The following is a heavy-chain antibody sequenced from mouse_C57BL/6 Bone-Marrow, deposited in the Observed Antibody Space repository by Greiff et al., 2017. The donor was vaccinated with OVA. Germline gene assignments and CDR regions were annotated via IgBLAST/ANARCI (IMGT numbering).Heavy chain of an antibody. V-gene: IGHV7-3*01. CDR2: IRNKANGYTT. Sequence: EVKLMESGGGLVQPGGSLRLSCAASGFTFTDYYMSWVRQPPGKALEWLGFIRNKANGYTTEYSASVKGRFTISRDNSQSILYLQMNALRAEDSATYYCARYRDYDYWYFDVWGTGTTVTVSS. J-gene: IGHJ1*03. CDR3: ARYRDYDYWYFDV. CDR1: GFTFTDYY. D-gene: IGHD2-4*01.